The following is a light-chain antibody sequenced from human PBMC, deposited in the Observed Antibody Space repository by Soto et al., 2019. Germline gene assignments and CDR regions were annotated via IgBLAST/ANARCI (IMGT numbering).Light chain of an antibody. Sequence: EIVLTQSPGTLSLSPGERATLSCRASQSVSSSYLAWYQQKPGQAPRLLIYGASSRATVIPDRFSGSGSGTDFTLTISRLEPEDFAVYYCQQYSNSPPLTFGGGTKVEIK. CDR2: GAS. CDR3: QQYSNSPPLT. V-gene: IGKV3-20*01. J-gene: IGKJ4*01. CDR1: QSVSSSY.